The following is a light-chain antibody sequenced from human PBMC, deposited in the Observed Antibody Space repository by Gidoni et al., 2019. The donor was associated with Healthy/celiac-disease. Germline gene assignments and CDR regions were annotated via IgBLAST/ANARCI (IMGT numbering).Light chain of an antibody. V-gene: IGKV1-9*01. CDR3: QQLNGYPCT. CDR1: QGISSY. J-gene: IGKJ3*01. CDR2: GAS. Sequence: IQLTQSPSSLSASVGDRVTITCRASQGISSYLAWYQQKPGKAPKLLIYGASTLQSGVPSRFSGSGSGTDFTLTISRLQPEDFATYYCQQLNGYPCTFGPGTKVDIK.